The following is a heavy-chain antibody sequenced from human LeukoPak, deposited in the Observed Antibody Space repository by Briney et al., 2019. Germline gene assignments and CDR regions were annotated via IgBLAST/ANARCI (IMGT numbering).Heavy chain of an antibody. CDR3: ARSYCTGRTCPRRWFHP. J-gene: IGHJ5*02. Sequence: SETLSLTCTVSGASISSDDYYWGWIRQPPGKGLEWIGNIHYSGSTYYNPSLETRVTMSADTSNNQVSLRLSSVTAADTAVYFCARSYCTGRTCPRRWFHPWGQGTLVTVSS. CDR2: IHYSGST. CDR1: GASISSDDYY. V-gene: IGHV4-39*01. D-gene: IGHD2-15*01.